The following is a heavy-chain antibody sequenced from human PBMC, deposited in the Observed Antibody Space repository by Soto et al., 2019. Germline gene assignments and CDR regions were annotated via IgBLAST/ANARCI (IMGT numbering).Heavy chain of an antibody. V-gene: IGHV3-30-3*01. J-gene: IGHJ4*02. Sequence: GGSLRLSCAASGFTFSSYAIHWVRQAPGKGLEWVTIISKDGNSKHYADSVKGRFTISRDNSKNTLFLQMNSLRAEDTAVYFCARHRIAVAGPLDYWGQGTLVTVSS. CDR2: ISKDGNSK. D-gene: IGHD6-19*01. CDR1: GFTFSSYA. CDR3: ARHRIAVAGPLDY.